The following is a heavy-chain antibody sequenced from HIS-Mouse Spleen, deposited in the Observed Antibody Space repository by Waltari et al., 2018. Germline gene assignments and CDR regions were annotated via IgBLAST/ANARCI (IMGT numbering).Heavy chain of an antibody. J-gene: IGHJ4*02. Sequence: QVQLVEFGGGVVQPGRSLRLRCAASGFTFSSYGMHWVRQAPGKGLEWVAVIWYDGSNKYYADSVKGRFTISRDNSKNTLYLQMNSLRAEDTAVYYCAKGGLMVYAIGDYWGQGTLVTVSS. CDR2: IWYDGSNK. CDR3: AKGGLMVYAIGDY. CDR1: GFTFSSYG. D-gene: IGHD2-8*01. V-gene: IGHV3-33*06.